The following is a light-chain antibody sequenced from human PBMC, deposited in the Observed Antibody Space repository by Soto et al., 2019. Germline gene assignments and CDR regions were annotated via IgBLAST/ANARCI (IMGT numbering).Light chain of an antibody. CDR2: DAS. V-gene: IGKV1-39*01. J-gene: IGKJ2*01. CDR1: QTIGAN. CDR3: QQSYSTVYT. Sequence: DVQMTQSPSSLSASVGDRVTITCRASQTIGANLNWYRQKPGKAPTLLIYDASTLQSGDPSRFSCLGSGTDFVLTITSLHPDDSATNSCQQSYSTVYTFGQGTTVDIK.